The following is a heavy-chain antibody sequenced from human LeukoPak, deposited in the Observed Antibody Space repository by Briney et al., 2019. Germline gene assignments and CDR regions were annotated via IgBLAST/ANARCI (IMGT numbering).Heavy chain of an antibody. Sequence: GESLKISCKGSGYSFTSYWIGWVRQMPGKGLEWMGIIYPGDSDTRYSPSSQGQVTISADKSISTAYLQWSSLKASDTAMYYCARLSLFWSGNPYYSDYWGQGTLVTVSS. CDR3: ARLSLFWSGNPYYSDY. V-gene: IGHV5-51*01. D-gene: IGHD3-3*01. J-gene: IGHJ4*02. CDR1: GYSFTSYW. CDR2: IYPGDSDT.